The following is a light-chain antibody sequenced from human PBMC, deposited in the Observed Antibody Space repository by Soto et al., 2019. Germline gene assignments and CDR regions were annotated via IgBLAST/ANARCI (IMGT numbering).Light chain of an antibody. Sequence: QSVLTQPRSVSGSPGQSVTISCTGTSSDVGGYNYVSWYQQHPGKAPKLMIYDVSKRPSGVPDRFSGSKSGNTASLTISGLQAEDEADYYCCSYAGSNTSVFGGGTRSPS. CDR1: SSDVGGYNY. CDR2: DVS. V-gene: IGLV2-11*01. CDR3: CSYAGSNTSV. J-gene: IGLJ3*02.